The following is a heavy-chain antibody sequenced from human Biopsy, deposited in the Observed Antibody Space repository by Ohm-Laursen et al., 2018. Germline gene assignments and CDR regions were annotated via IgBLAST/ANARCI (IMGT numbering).Heavy chain of an antibody. Sequence: SLRLSCAASGFTFDDYAMHRVRQAPGKGLEWVSGISWNSGSIGYADSVKGRFTISRDNAKNSLYLQMNSLRAEDTALYYCAKDRRAVAGYDAFDIWGQGTMVTVSS. V-gene: IGHV3-9*01. D-gene: IGHD6-19*01. CDR3: AKDRRAVAGYDAFDI. J-gene: IGHJ3*02. CDR2: ISWNSGSI. CDR1: GFTFDDYA.